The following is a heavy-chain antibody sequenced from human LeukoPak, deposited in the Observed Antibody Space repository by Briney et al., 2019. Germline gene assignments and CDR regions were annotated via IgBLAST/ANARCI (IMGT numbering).Heavy chain of an antibody. J-gene: IGHJ4*02. CDR1: GFTFNNYY. D-gene: IGHD5-24*01. Sequence: GGSLRLSCVASGFTFNNYYMSWIRQAPGKGLEWVSYISSSGSTIFYADSVKGRFTISRDNAKNSLYLQMNSLRAEDTAVYYCARGGGGGYNLDYFDYWGQGTLVTVSS. V-gene: IGHV3-11*01. CDR3: ARGGGGGYNLDYFDY. CDR2: ISSSGSTI.